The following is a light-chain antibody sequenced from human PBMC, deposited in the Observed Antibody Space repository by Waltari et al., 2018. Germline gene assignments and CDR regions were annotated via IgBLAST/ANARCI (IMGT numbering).Light chain of an antibody. J-gene: IGLJ3*02. Sequence: QSALTQPASVSGSPGQSVTISCTGASSDTGSYDIVSWYQQHPGNAPKLIICDVSKRPSGVSDRFSGSKSGDTASLTISGLQFEDEADYYCCSYAGNYIWVFGGGTRLTVL. V-gene: IGLV2-23*02. CDR3: CSYAGNYIWV. CDR2: DVS. CDR1: SSDTGSYDI.